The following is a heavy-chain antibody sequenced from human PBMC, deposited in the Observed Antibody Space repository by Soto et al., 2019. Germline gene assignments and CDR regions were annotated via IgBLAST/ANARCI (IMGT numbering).Heavy chain of an antibody. Sequence: QVQLQQWGAGLLKPSETLSLTCAVYGGSFSGYYWSWIRQPPGKGLEWIGEINHSGSTNYNPSLKSRVTISVDTSKNQFSLKLSSVTAADTAVYYCARVGNGIAVAGIDYWGQGTLVTVSS. CDR3: ARVGNGIAVAGIDY. CDR2: INHSGST. D-gene: IGHD6-19*01. CDR1: GGSFSGYY. J-gene: IGHJ4*02. V-gene: IGHV4-34*01.